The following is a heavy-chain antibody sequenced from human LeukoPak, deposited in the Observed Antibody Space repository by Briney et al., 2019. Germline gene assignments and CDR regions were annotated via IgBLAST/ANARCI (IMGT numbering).Heavy chain of an antibody. CDR1: GFTFSGSA. J-gene: IGHJ4*02. V-gene: IGHV3-73*01. CDR3: TRLTAIDDY. D-gene: IGHD5-18*01. Sequence: GGSLRLSCAASGFTFSGSAMHWVRHASGKGLEWVGRIRNKANSYATAYAASVKGRFTISRDDSKNMTYLQMNSLKTEDTAVYYCTRLTAIDDYWGQGTLVTVSS. CDR2: IRNKANSYAT.